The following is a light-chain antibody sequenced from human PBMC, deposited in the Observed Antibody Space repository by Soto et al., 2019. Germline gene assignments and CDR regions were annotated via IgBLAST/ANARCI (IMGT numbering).Light chain of an antibody. CDR2: GAS. Sequence: EIVLTQSPGTLSLSPGERATLSCSASQSVTSNYLAWYQQKPGQAPSLLIYGASARAAGIPDRFSGSGTGTDFALTISGLEPEDFAVYFCQQYASSPWTFGQGTKVDIK. J-gene: IGKJ1*01. CDR3: QQYASSPWT. V-gene: IGKV3-20*01. CDR1: QSVTSNY.